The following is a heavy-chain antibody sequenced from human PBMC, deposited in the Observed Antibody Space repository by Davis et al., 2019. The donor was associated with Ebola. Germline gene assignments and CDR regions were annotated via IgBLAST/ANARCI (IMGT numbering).Heavy chain of an antibody. CDR1: GFSFSSHY. D-gene: IGHD2-2*01. CDR3: ARSSYQPDY. CDR2: INSGSTII. V-gene: IGHV3-48*02. J-gene: IGHJ4*02. Sequence: GESLKISCASSGFSFSSHYMYWVRQAPGKGLEWISSINSGSTIINYADSVRGRFTISRDNAKNSLYLQMTSLGDEDTAVYYCARSSYQPDYWGQGTLVTVSS.